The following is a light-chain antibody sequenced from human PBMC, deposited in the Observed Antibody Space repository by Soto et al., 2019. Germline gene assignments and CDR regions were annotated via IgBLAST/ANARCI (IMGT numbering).Light chain of an antibody. V-gene: IGKV1-39*01. CDR3: HQSYDAQFT. CDR2: GVS. CDR1: QSISHY. Sequence: DIQLTQSPSSLSASVGDEVTITCRASQSISHYLTWYQQKPGRAPTLLIYGVSTLQSGVPPRFSGGGSATEFTLTISNLQLEDFATYYCHQSYDAQFTFGGGTRVEIK. J-gene: IGKJ4*01.